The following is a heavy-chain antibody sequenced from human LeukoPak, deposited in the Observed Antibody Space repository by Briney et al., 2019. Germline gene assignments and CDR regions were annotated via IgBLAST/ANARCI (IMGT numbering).Heavy chain of an antibody. V-gene: IGHV5-51*01. CDR2: IYPGDSAT. J-gene: IGHJ4*02. Sequence: GESLKISCKGSGYSFTSSWIGWVRQMPGKGLEWMGIIYPGDSATRYSPSFQGQVTTSADKSISTAYLQWSSLKASDTAMYYCARSDIVVVPPHLDYWGQGTLVTVSS. D-gene: IGHD2-2*01. CDR1: GYSFTSSW. CDR3: ARSDIVVVPPHLDY.